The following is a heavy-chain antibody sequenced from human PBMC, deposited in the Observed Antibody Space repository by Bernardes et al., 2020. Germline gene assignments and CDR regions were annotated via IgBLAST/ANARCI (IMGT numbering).Heavy chain of an antibody. Sequence: GGSLRLSCAASGFTFSSYAMSWVRQAPGKGLEWVSAISNSGGTTYYVDSVKGRFTISRDNAKNSLYLQVNSLRAEDTAVYYCARGGQWLVRGYDYYYMDVWGKGTTVTVSS. V-gene: IGHV3-23*01. CDR1: GFTFSSYA. J-gene: IGHJ6*03. D-gene: IGHD6-19*01. CDR3: ARGGQWLVRGYDYYYMDV. CDR2: ISNSGGTT.